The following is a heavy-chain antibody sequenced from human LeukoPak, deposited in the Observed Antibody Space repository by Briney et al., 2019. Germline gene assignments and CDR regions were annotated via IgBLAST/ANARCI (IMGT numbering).Heavy chain of an antibody. Sequence: SVKVSCKASGGTFSSYAISWVRQAPGQGPEWMGGIIPIFGTANYAQKFQGRVTITTDESTSTAYMELSSLRSEDTAMYYCARDYEMGVPAAIPWFDPWGQGTLVTVSS. D-gene: IGHD2-2*01. V-gene: IGHV1-69*05. CDR1: GGTFSSYA. CDR3: ARDYEMGVPAAIPWFDP. J-gene: IGHJ5*02. CDR2: IIPIFGTA.